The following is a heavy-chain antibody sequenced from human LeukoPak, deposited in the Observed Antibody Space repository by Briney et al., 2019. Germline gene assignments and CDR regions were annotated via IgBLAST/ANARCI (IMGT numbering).Heavy chain of an antibody. D-gene: IGHD1-26*01. CDR1: GFTFSNYA. Sequence: GGSLRLSCAASGFTFSNYAMSWVRQAPGKGLEWVSAISGSGGSTYYADSVKGRFTISRDNSKNTLYLQMNSLRAGDTAIYYCAKGLSGNWFDPWGQGTLVTVSS. CDR2: ISGSGGST. V-gene: IGHV3-23*01. J-gene: IGHJ5*02. CDR3: AKGLSGNWFDP.